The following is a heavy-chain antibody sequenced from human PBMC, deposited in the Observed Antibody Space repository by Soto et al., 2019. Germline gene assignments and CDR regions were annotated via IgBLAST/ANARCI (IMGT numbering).Heavy chain of an antibody. Sequence: EGSLRLSCATSGFTFIGYWMNWVRQATGKGLERVANMNQDGSAKYYVDSVRGRFTISRENAKNSLYLQMNSLRVEDTAVYYCARVITKCAWDYWRPVTLVAVSS. CDR1: GFTFIGYW. CDR3: ARVITKCAWDY. V-gene: IGHV3-7*01. J-gene: IGHJ4*02. CDR2: MNQDGSAK. D-gene: IGHD3-3*01.